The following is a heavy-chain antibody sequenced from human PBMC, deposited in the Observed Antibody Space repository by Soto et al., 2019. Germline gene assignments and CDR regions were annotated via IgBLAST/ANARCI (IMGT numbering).Heavy chain of an antibody. CDR3: ARDDSGFSGSHYIDYFNY. CDR2: IYHSGST. D-gene: IGHD1-26*01. CDR1: GGSISSGGYS. Sequence: SLALTCAVSGGSISSGGYSWSWFRQPPGKGLEWIGYIYHSGSTYYNPSLKSRVTILVDTSKNHFSMNVISVTAADTAVYYCARDDSGFSGSHYIDYFNYWGQGALVTVSS. V-gene: IGHV4-30-2*01. J-gene: IGHJ4*02.